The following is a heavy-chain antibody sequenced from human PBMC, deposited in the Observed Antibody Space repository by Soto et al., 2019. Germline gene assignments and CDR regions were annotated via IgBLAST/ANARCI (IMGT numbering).Heavy chain of an antibody. V-gene: IGHV3-33*01. Sequence: QVPLVESGGGVVQPGRSPRLSCAASGFNFSSYDMHWVRQAPGKGLEWVAVIWYDGSNKYYADSVKGRFTISRDNSKNTLYLIMNSPRAVDTAVYYCARDRLYCSGGSCYSYLGMDVWGQGTTVTVSS. CDR2: IWYDGSNK. J-gene: IGHJ6*02. CDR3: ARDRLYCSGGSCYSYLGMDV. CDR1: GFNFSSYD. D-gene: IGHD2-15*01.